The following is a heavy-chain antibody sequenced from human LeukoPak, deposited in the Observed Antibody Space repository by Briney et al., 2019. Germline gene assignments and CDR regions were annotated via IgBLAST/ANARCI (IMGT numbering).Heavy chain of an antibody. J-gene: IGHJ4*02. V-gene: IGHV4-39*01. D-gene: IGHD5-24*01. CDR1: GGSISSSSYY. Sequence: SETLSLTCTVPGGSISSSSYYWGWIRQPPGKGLERIGGIYYSGSTYYNPSLKSRVTISVDTSKNQFSLKLSSVTAADTAVYYCARHKRWLGSYYFDYWGQGTLVTVSS. CDR3: ARHKRWLGSYYFDY. CDR2: IYYSGST.